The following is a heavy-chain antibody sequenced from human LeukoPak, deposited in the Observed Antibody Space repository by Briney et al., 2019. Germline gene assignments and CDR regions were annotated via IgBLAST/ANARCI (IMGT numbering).Heavy chain of an antibody. V-gene: IGHV3-9*01. J-gene: IGHJ4*02. Sequence: PGRSLRLSCAASGFTFDDYAMHWVRQAPGKGLEWVSGISWNSGSIGYADSVKGRFTISRDNAKNSLYLQMNSLRAEDTALYYCAKSAVSVGGQQLVRGFDYWGQGTLVTVFS. CDR1: GFTFDDYA. D-gene: IGHD6-13*01. CDR3: AKSAVSVGGQQLVRGFDY. CDR2: ISWNSGSI.